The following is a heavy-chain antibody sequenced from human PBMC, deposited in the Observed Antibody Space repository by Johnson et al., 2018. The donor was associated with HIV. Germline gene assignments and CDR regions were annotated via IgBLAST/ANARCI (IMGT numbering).Heavy chain of an antibody. V-gene: IGHV3-66*01. CDR1: GFTFDDYA. J-gene: IGHJ3*02. Sequence: VQLVESGGGLVQPGGSLRLSCAASGFTFDDYAMHCVRQAPGKGLEWVSGIYSGGSTYYADSVKGRFTISRDNSKNTLYLQMNSLRAEDTAVYYCARAIDQGYSSGWSSDVYDIWGQGTMVTVSS. D-gene: IGHD6-19*01. CDR2: IYSGGST. CDR3: ARAIDQGYSSGWSSDVYDI.